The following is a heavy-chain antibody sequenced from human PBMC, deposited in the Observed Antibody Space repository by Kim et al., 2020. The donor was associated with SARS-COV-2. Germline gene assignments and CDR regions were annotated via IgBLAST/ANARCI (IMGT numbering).Heavy chain of an antibody. CDR3: AKDESDILTGDYYYYYGMDV. V-gene: IGHV3-23*01. CDR2: ISGSGGST. Sequence: GGSLRLSCAASGFTFSSYAMSWVRQAPGKGLEWVSAISGSGGSTYYADSVKGRFTISRDNSKNTLYLQMNSLRAEDTAVYYCAKDESDILTGDYYYYYGMDVWGQGTTVTVSS. CDR1: GFTFSSYA. J-gene: IGHJ6*02. D-gene: IGHD3-9*01.